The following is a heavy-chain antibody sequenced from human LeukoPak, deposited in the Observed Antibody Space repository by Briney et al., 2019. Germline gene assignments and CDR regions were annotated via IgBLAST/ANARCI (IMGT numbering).Heavy chain of an antibody. CDR2: VYYSGNT. D-gene: IGHD2-21*01. CDR1: GGSISGYC. J-gene: IGHJ4*02. CDR3: ARSLAYATGLY. V-gene: IGHV4-59*08. Sequence: SETLYLTCTASGGSISGYCWSWIRQPPGQRLEWIGYVYYSGNTGYNPTLKSRVTISIDTSKNQFSLKLSSVTAADTAVYYCARSLAYATGLYWGQGTLVTVSS.